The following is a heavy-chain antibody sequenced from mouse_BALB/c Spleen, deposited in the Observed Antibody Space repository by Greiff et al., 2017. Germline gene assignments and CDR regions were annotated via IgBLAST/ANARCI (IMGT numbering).Heavy chain of an antibody. CDR3: ARDRDYYGSLYYAMDY. V-gene: IGHV2-6-7*01. CDR2: IWGDGST. CDR1: GFSLTGYG. Sequence: VKLMESGPGLVAPSQSLSITCTVSGFSLTGYGVNWVRQPPGKGLEWLGMIWGDGSTDYNSALKSRLSISKDNSKSQVFLKMNSLQTDDTARYYCARDRDYYGSLYYAMDYWGQGTSVTVSS. J-gene: IGHJ4*01. D-gene: IGHD1-1*01.